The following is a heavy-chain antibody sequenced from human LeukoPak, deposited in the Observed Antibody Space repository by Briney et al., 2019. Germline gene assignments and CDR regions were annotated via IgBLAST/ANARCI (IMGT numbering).Heavy chain of an antibody. V-gene: IGHV4-34*01. D-gene: IGHD2-2*02. CDR1: GGSISSYY. J-gene: IGHJ4*02. CDR2: INHSGST. Sequence: SETLSLTCTVSGGSISSYYWSWIRQPPGRGLEWIGEINHSGSTNYNPSLKSRVTMSVDTSKNQFSLKLSSVTAADTAVYYCARGLYYTGWGQGTLVTVSS. CDR3: ARGLYYTG.